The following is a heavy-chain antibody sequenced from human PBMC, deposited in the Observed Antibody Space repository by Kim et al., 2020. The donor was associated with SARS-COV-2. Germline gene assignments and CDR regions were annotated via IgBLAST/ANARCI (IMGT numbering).Heavy chain of an antibody. D-gene: IGHD6-19*01. J-gene: IGHJ4*02. CDR3: ARDTPRSSGWELDY. CDR1: RFTFSSYE. V-gene: IGHV3-48*03. Sequence: GGSLRLSCAASRFTFSSYEMNWVRQAPGKGLEWVSYISSSGSTIYYADSVKGRFTISRDNAKNSLYLQMNSLRAEDTAVYYCARDTPRSSGWELDYWGQGTLVTVSS. CDR2: ISSSGSTI.